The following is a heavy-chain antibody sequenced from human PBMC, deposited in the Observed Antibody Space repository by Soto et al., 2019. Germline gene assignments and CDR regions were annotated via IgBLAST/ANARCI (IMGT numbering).Heavy chain of an antibody. V-gene: IGHV3-64*04. CDR3: AKTPSTVVSWYFDL. D-gene: IGHD2-15*01. CDR1: GFTFSSYA. CDR2: ISSNGGST. Sequence: PGGSLRLSCSASGFTFSSYAMHWVRQAPGKGLEYVSAISSNGGSTYYADSVKGRFTISRDNSKNTLYLQMNSLRVEDTAVYYCAKTPSTVVSWYFDLWGRGSLVTVSS. J-gene: IGHJ2*01.